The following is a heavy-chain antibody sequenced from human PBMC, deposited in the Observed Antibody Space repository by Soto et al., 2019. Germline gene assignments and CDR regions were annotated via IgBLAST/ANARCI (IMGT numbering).Heavy chain of an antibody. CDR2: IYHGVST. Sequence: QLQLQESGSGLVKPSQTLSLTCAVSGGSISSGGYSWSWIRQPPGKGLECIGYIYHGVSTYYNPSLKSRVTISVDSSKNQFSLKLRSATAADTAVYYCASGAPLGYWGQGTLVTVSS. D-gene: IGHD3-10*01. J-gene: IGHJ4*02. CDR1: GGSISSGGYS. CDR3: ASGAPLGY. V-gene: IGHV4-30-2*01.